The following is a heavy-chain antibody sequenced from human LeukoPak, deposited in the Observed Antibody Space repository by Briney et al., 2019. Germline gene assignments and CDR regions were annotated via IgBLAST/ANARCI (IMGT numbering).Heavy chain of an antibody. J-gene: IGHJ4*02. CDR2: ISYDGSNK. Sequence: GGSLRLSCAASGFTFSSYAMHWVRQAPGKGLEWVAVISYDGSNKYYADSVKGRFTISRDNSKNTLYLQMNSLRAEDTAVYYCARDKNHRGPDYWGQGTLVTVSS. CDR1: GFTFSSYA. D-gene: IGHD2/OR15-2a*01. CDR3: ARDKNHRGPDY. V-gene: IGHV3-30-3*01.